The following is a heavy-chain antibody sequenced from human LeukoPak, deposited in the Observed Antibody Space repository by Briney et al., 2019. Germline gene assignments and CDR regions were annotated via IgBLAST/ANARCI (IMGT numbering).Heavy chain of an antibody. J-gene: IGHJ6*03. V-gene: IGHV1-3*01. Sequence: GASVKVSCKASGYTFTSYAMHWVRQAPGQRLEWMGWINAGNGNTKYSQKFQGRVTITRDTSASTAYMELSSLRSEDTAVYYCARGMLGSSSWYQTILYYYYYYMDVWGKGTTVTVSS. CDR2: INAGNGNT. CDR3: ARGMLGSSSWYQTILYYYYYYMDV. D-gene: IGHD6-13*01. CDR1: GYTFTSYA.